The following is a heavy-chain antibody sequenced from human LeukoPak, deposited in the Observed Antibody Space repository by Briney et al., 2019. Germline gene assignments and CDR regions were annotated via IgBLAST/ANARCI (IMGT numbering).Heavy chain of an antibody. V-gene: IGHV4-31*03. D-gene: IGHD4-17*01. CDR2: IYYTGTT. J-gene: IGHJ4*02. CDR1: GGSIHSGGFY. Sequence: SETLSLTCTVSGGSIHSGGFYWSWIRQHPGKGLEWIAYIYYTGTTYYNPSLKSRVSLSIDTSKNQFSLRLTSMTAADTAVYYCARNREFGEYYFDFWGRGTLVTVSS. CDR3: ARNREFGEYYFDF.